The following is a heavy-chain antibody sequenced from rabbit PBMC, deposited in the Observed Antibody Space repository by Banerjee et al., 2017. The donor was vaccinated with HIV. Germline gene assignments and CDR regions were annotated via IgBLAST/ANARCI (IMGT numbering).Heavy chain of an antibody. J-gene: IGHJ4*01. D-gene: IGHD4-2*01. V-gene: IGHV1S40*01. Sequence: SLEESGGGLVKPGASLTLTCKASGFDLSSCWYMCWVRQAPGKGLEWIGCIYTDSGSTYYANWAKGRFTISETSSTTVTLRMTSLTAADTATHFCARGGSAAAFNLWGQGTLVTVS. CDR3: ARGGSAAAFNL. CDR2: IYTDSGST. CDR1: GFDLSSCWY.